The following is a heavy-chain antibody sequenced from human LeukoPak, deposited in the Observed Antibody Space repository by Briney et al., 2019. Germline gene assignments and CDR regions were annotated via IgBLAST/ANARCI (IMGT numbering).Heavy chain of an antibody. J-gene: IGHJ4*02. Sequence: SVKVSCKASGGTFSSYAISWVRQAPGQGLEWMGGIIPIFGAANYAQKFQGRVTITADESTSTAYMELSSLRSEDTAVYYCARYKVVVAATGGGFDYWGQGTLVTVSS. D-gene: IGHD2-15*01. CDR1: GGTFSSYA. CDR3: ARYKVVVAATGGGFDY. V-gene: IGHV1-69*13. CDR2: IIPIFGAA.